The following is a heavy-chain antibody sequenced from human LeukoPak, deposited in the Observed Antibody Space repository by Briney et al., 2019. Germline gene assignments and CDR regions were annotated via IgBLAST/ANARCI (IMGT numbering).Heavy chain of an antibody. CDR2: IYSGGST. V-gene: IGHV3-53*01. CDR3: AKDGGSGPYDY. Sequence: GGSLRLSCAASGFTFSSHWMHWVRQAPGKGLEWVSVIYSGGSTYYADSVKGRFTISRDNSKNTLYLQMNSLRAEDTAVYYCAKDGGSGPYDYWGQGTLVTVSS. CDR1: GFTFSSHW. J-gene: IGHJ4*02.